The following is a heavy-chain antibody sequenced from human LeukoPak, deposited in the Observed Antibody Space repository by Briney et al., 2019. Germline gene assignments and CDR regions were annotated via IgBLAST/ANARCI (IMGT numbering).Heavy chain of an antibody. CDR2: IIPIFGTA. D-gene: IGHD3-22*01. CDR1: GGTFSSYA. CDR3: ARGQAYYYDSSGYFS. Sequence: ASVKVSCKACGGTFSSYAISWVRQAPGQGLEWMGGIIPIFGTANYAQKFQGRVTITTDESTSTAYMELSSLRSEDTAVYYCARGQAYYYDSSGYFSWGQGTLVTVSS. J-gene: IGHJ5*02. V-gene: IGHV1-69*05.